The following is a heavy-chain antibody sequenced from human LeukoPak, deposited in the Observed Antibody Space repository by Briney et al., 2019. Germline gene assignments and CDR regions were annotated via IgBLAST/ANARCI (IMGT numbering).Heavy chain of an antibody. CDR2: INPNSGGA. CDR3: ARGSGIAVAGTPGY. V-gene: IGHV1-2*02. Sequence: ASVKVSCKASGYTFTGYYMHWVRQAPGQGLEWMGWINPNSGGANYAQKFQGRVTMTRDTSISTAYMELSRLRSDDTAVYYCARGSGIAVAGTPGYWGQGTLVTVSS. CDR1: GYTFTGYY. D-gene: IGHD6-19*01. J-gene: IGHJ4*02.